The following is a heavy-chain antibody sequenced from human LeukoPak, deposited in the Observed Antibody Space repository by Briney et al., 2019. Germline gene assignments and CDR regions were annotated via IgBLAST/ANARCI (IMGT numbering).Heavy chain of an antibody. CDR2: ISYDGSYK. CDR1: GFAFSTYA. Sequence: QPGRSLRLSCSASGFAFSTYAMRWVRQAPGKGLEWVAVISYDGSYKDYGDPVKGRFTLSRDNSKSTVFLEMSSLRAEDTAVYHCARARLQWEVRYPRFDSWGQGTLVTVSS. D-gene: IGHD1-26*01. CDR3: ARARLQWEVRYPRFDS. V-gene: IGHV3-30*03. J-gene: IGHJ4*02.